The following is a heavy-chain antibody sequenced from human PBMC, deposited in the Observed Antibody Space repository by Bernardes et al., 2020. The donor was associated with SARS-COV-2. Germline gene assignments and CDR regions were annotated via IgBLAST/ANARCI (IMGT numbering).Heavy chain of an antibody. J-gene: IGHJ3*02. CDR3: ARTYYDILTGYEFYEGADDAFDI. Sequence: ASVKVSCKASGYTFTSYAMNWVRQAPGQGLEWMGWINTNTGNPTYAQGFTGRFVFSLDTSVSTAYLQISSLKAEDTAVYYCARTYYDILTGYEFYEGADDAFDIWGQGTMVTVSS. D-gene: IGHD3-9*01. CDR2: INTNTGNP. CDR1: GYTFTSYA. V-gene: IGHV7-4-1*02.